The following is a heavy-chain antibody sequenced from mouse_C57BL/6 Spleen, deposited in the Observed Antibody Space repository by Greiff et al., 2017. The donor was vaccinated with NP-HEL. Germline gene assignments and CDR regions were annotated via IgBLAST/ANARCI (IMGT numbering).Heavy chain of an antibody. CDR1: GYTFTDYN. Sequence: EVQLQQSGPELVKPGASVKIPCKASGYTFTDYNMDWVKQSHGKSLAWIGDITPNNGGTIYNQKFKGKATLTVDKSSSTAYMELRSLTSEDTAVYYCARSGSTVESYFDYWGQGTTLTVSS. D-gene: IGHD1-1*01. J-gene: IGHJ2*01. V-gene: IGHV1-18*01. CDR2: ITPNNGGT. CDR3: ARSGSTVESYFDY.